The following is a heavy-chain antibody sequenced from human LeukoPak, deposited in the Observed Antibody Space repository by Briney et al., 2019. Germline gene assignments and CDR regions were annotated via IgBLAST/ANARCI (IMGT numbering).Heavy chain of an antibody. CDR1: GFTFSSYW. D-gene: IGHD4-17*01. J-gene: IGHJ6*03. V-gene: IGHV3-74*01. CDR3: ARGDYGDYWNYYYMDV. CDR2: INSDGSRT. Sequence: GGSLRLSCAASGFTFSSYWMHWVRQAPGKGLVWVSRINSDGSRTTYADSVKGRFTISRDTAKNSLYLQMNSLRAEDTAVYSCARGDYGDYWNYYYMDVWGKGTTVTVSS.